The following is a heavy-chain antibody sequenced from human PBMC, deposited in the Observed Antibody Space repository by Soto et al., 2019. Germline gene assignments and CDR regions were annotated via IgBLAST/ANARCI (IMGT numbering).Heavy chain of an antibody. Sequence: SETLSLTCAVYGGSFSGYYWSWIRQPPGKGLERTGEINHSGSTNYNPSLKSRVTISVDTSKNQFSLKLSSVTAADTAVYYCARTLMPNYDILTGYNDYWGQGTLVTVSS. CDR3: ARTLMPNYDILTGYNDY. J-gene: IGHJ4*02. CDR1: GGSFSGYY. D-gene: IGHD3-9*01. V-gene: IGHV4-34*01. CDR2: INHSGST.